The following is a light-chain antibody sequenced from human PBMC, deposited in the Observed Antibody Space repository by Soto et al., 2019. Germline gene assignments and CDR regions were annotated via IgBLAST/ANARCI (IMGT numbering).Light chain of an antibody. CDR3: QHYSSSPPEFT. J-gene: IGKJ3*01. CDR1: QSVSSNY. CDR2: GAS. Sequence: EIVLTQSPGTLSVSPGERVTLSCRASQSVSSNYLAWYQQRPGQAPRLLIFGASYRATGIPDRFSGSGSGTDLTLTISKLEPEDFAVSYCQHYSSSPPEFTFGPGTKVDSK. V-gene: IGKV3-20*01.